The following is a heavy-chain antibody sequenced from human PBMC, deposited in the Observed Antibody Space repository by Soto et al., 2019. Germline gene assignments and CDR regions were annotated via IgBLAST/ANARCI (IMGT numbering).Heavy chain of an antibody. V-gene: IGHV4-4*02. J-gene: IGHJ3*02. Sequence: SETLSLTCAVSSGSISSSNWWSWVRQPPGKGLEWIGEIYHSGSTNYNPSLKSRVTISVDKSKNQFSLKLSSVTAADTAVYYCARETGEYSSGQAFDIWGQGTMVTVSS. CDR2: IYHSGST. CDR3: ARETGEYSSGQAFDI. CDR1: SGSISSSNW. D-gene: IGHD6-19*01.